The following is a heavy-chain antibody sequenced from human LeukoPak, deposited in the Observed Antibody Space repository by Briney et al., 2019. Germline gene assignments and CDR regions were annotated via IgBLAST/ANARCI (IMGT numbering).Heavy chain of an antibody. CDR3: AYLPAAQEAY. V-gene: IGHV3-30*02. J-gene: IGHJ4*02. CDR2: IRYDGSDT. Sequence: SGGSLRLSCTASGFSFSGYHMHWVRQAPGKGLEGVAFIRYDGSDTYYADSVKGRFTISRDNSKNTLYLQMNSLRSEDTATYYCAYLPAAQEAYWGQGTRVAVSS. CDR1: GFSFSGYH. D-gene: IGHD2-2*01.